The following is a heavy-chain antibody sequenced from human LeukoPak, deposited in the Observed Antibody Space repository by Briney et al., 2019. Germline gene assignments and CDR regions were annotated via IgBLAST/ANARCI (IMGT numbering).Heavy chain of an antibody. D-gene: IGHD3-9*01. CDR1: GFTFSHYW. J-gene: IGHJ4*02. CDR3: GRDDWGPADY. Sequence: GGSLRLSCVASGFTFSHYWMSWVRQAPRKGLEWVANINTDGSEIYYVDSVKGRFSISRDNFKNSLYLQMNSLRVEDTAVYYCGRDDWGPADYWGQGTLVTVSS. CDR2: INTDGSEI. V-gene: IGHV3-7*01.